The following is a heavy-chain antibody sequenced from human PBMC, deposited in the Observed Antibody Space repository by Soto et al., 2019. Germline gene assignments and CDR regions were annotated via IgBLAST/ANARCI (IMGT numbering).Heavy chain of an antibody. CDR1: GFTFSSYG. CDR2: IWYDGSNK. CDR3: ARESGYLGADAFDI. Sequence: QVQLVESGGGVVQPGRSLRLSCAASGFTFSSYGMNWVCQAPGKRLEWVAVIWYDGSNKYYADSVKGRFTISRDNSKNTLYLQMNSLRAEDTAVYYCARESGYLGADAFDIWGQGTMVTVSS. V-gene: IGHV3-33*01. J-gene: IGHJ3*02. D-gene: IGHD3-3*01.